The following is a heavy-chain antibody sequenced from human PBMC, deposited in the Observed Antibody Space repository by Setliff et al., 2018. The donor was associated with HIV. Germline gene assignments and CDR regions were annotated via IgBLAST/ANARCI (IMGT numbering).Heavy chain of an antibody. V-gene: IGHV3-21*04. D-gene: IGHD2-15*01. CDR1: GFTFSTFA. CDR2: ISSSSTYI. CDR3: ARDISLGILYTTPDY. Sequence: GGSLRLSCVASGFTFSTFAMHWVRQAPGKGLEWVSSISSSSTYIYYADSVKGRFTISRDNAKNSLYLQMNSLRAEDTAVYYCARDISLGILYTTPDYWGQGTLVTVSS. J-gene: IGHJ4*02.